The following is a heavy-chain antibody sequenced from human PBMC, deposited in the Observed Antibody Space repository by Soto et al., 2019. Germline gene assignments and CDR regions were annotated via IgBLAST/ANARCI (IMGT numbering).Heavy chain of an antibody. D-gene: IGHD6-19*01. Sequence: LRLSCAASGFTFSSYAMSWVRQAPGKGLEWVSAISGSGGSTYYADSVKGRFTISRDNSKNTLYLQMNSLRAEDTAVYYCAKKGHYSSGWYLPFDYWGQGTLVTVSS. CDR1: GFTFSSYA. CDR2: ISGSGGST. V-gene: IGHV3-23*01. J-gene: IGHJ4*02. CDR3: AKKGHYSSGWYLPFDY.